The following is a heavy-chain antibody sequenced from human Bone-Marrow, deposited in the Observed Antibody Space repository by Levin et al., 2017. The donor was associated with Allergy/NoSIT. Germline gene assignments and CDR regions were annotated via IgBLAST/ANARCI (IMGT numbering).Heavy chain of an antibody. CDR2: IIPILCIA. J-gene: IGHJ4*02. CDR3: ASFPQATVASEGDYFDY. Sequence: KISCQASGGTFSSYTISWVRQAPGQGLEWMGRIIPILCIANYAQKFQGRVTITADKSTSTAYMELSSLRSEDTAVYYCASFPQATVASEGDYFDYWGQGTLVTVSS. V-gene: IGHV1-69*02. CDR1: GGTFSSYT. D-gene: IGHD4-17*01.